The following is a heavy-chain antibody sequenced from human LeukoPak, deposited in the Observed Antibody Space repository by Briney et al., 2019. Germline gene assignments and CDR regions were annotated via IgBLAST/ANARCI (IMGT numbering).Heavy chain of an antibody. Sequence: PSETLSLTCTVSGGSISSSSYHWGWIRQPPGKGLERIGSIYYSGSTYYNPSLKSRVTISVDTSKNQFSLKLSSVTAADTAVYYCGGSKSTALDPWGQGTLVTVSS. J-gene: IGHJ5*02. CDR2: IYYSGST. V-gene: IGHV4-39*01. CDR3: GGSKSTALDP. D-gene: IGHD3-16*01. CDR1: GGSISSSSYH.